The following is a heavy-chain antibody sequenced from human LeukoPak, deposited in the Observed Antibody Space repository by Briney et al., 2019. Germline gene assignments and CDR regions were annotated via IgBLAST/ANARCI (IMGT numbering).Heavy chain of an antibody. D-gene: IGHD1-7*01. CDR3: ARGGSLTGTTD. CDR2: IYYSGIT. J-gene: IGHJ4*02. Sequence: SETLSLTCTVSGGSISSYYWSWIRQPPGKGLEWIGYIYYSGITNYNPSLKSRVTISVDTSKTHFSLKLSSVTAADTAVYYCARGGSLTGTTDWGQGTLVTVSS. CDR1: GGSISSYY. V-gene: IGHV4-59*01.